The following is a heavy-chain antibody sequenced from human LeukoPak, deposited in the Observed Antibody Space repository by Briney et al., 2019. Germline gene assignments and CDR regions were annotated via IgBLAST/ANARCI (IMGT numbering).Heavy chain of an antibody. J-gene: IGHJ4*02. CDR3: AKVRHTPEGPFDY. D-gene: IGHD2-2*02. CDR1: GFTFSSYG. Sequence: GGSLRLSCAASGFTFSSYGMHWVRQAPGKGLEWVAVISYDGSNKYYADSVKGRFTISRDNSKNTLYLQMDSLRAEDTAVYYCAKVRHTPEGPFDYWGQGTLVTVSS. CDR2: ISYDGSNK. V-gene: IGHV3-30*18.